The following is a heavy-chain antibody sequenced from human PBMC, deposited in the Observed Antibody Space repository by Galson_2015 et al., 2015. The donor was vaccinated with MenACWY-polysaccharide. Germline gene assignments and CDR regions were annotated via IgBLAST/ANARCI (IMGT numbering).Heavy chain of an antibody. V-gene: IGHV3-23*01. CDR3: AKGYSSGWTPWDYFDY. Sequence: YYADSVKGRFTISRDNSKNTLYLQMNSLRAEDTAVYYCAKGYSSGWTPWDYFDYWGQGTLVTVSS. J-gene: IGHJ4*02. D-gene: IGHD6-19*01.